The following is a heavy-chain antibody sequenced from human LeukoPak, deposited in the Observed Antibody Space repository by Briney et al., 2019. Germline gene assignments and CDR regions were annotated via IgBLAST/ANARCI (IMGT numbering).Heavy chain of an antibody. V-gene: IGHV3-23*01. CDR2: ISGSGGST. J-gene: IGHJ4*02. CDR3: AKGVGSYPLDY. D-gene: IGHD1-26*01. CDR1: GFTFSSYG. Sequence: GGPLRLSCAASGFTFSSYGMSWVRQAPGKGLEWVSAISGSGGSTYYADSVKGRFTISRDNSKNTLYLQMNSLRAEDTAVYYCAKGVGSYPLDYWGQGTLVTVSS.